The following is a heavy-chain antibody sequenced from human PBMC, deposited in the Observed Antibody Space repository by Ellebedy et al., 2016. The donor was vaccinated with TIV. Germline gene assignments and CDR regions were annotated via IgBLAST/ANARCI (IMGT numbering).Heavy chain of an antibody. CDR1: GFTFNTYS. D-gene: IGHD1-26*01. CDR3: ARGGAGFDSMNRELSFDS. CDR2: IRSSINSI. J-gene: IGHJ4*02. Sequence: GESLKISCAASGFTFNTYSMNWVRQASGKGLEWVAFIRSSINSISYADSVKGRFTISRDDAENSLYLQMNSLRDEDTALYYCARGGAGFDSMNRELSFDSWGQGTLVIVSS. V-gene: IGHV3-48*02.